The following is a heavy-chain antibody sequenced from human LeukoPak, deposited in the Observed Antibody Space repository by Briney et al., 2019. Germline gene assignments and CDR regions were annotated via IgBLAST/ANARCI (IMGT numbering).Heavy chain of an antibody. CDR3: ARDAYGSGKGYFDY. CDR2: ISSYDGNA. J-gene: IGHJ4*02. D-gene: IGHD3-10*01. V-gene: IGHV1-18*01. Sequence: ASVKVSCKASGYAFGSYGFSWVRQAPGQGLEWMGWISSYDGNAKSVDKLQGRVTMTTDTSTSTAYMELRSLRSDDTAVYYCARDAYGSGKGYFDYWGQGTLVTVSS. CDR1: GYAFGSYG.